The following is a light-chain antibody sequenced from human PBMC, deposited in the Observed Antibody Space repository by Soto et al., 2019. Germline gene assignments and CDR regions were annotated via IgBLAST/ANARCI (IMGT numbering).Light chain of an antibody. CDR1: QAVNTR. CDR3: HQRQSLPRT. J-gene: IGKJ1*01. CDR2: LAS. Sequence: EIVLTQSPATLSSFPGDRVTLSCRASQAVNTRLAWYQHKPGQAPRLLIYLASNRAAGVPARFSGSGSGTDFTLTISNVEPEDFAVYYCHQRQSLPRTLGQGTKVDIK. V-gene: IGKV3-11*01.